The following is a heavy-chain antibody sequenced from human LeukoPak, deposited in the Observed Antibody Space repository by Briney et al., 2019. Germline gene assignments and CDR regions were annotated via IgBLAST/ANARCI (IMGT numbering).Heavy chain of an antibody. D-gene: IGHD5-24*01. Sequence: PGGSLRLSCAASGFTFSSYSMNWVRQAPGKGLEWVSYVTSSGSVMYHADSVKGRFTISRDNAKNSLYLQMNSLRAEDTAVYYCARGSRTIELGDDYWGQGTLVTVSS. V-gene: IGHV3-48*04. CDR3: ARGSRTIELGDDY. J-gene: IGHJ4*02. CDR2: VTSSGSVM. CDR1: GFTFSSYS.